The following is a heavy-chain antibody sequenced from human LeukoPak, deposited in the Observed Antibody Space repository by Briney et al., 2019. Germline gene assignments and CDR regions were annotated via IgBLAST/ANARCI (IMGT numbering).Heavy chain of an antibody. V-gene: IGHV3-21*01. J-gene: IGHJ4*02. CDR2: ISSDGGYI. Sequence: GSLRLSCAGSGFTFSTYSIHWVRQAPGKGPEWVSSISSDGGYIYYADSVKGRFTISRDNAKNSVYLQMKSLRAEDTAVYYCARGNAPLPFDYWGQGTLVTVSS. CDR1: GFTFSTYS. D-gene: IGHD2-2*01. CDR3: ARGNAPLPFDY.